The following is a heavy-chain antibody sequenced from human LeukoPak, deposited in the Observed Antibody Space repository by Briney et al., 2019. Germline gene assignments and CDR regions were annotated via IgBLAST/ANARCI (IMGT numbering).Heavy chain of an antibody. J-gene: IGHJ5*02. CDR3: ARVPLVSNWFDP. Sequence: SETLSLTCTVSGGSISSSSYYWGWIRQPPGKGLEWIGSIYYSGSTYYNPSLKSRVTISVDRSKNQFSLKLSSVTAADTAVYYCARVPLVSNWFDPWGQGTLVTVSS. CDR1: GGSISSSSYY. V-gene: IGHV4-39*07. D-gene: IGHD2-21*01. CDR2: IYYSGST.